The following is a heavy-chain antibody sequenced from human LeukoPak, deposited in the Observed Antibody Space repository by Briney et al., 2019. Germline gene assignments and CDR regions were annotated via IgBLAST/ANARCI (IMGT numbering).Heavy chain of an antibody. D-gene: IGHD4-17*01. J-gene: IGHJ3*02. CDR2: IYPGDSDT. CDR3: ARPRSYGDYSIDAFDI. CDR1: GYSFTSYW. V-gene: IGHV5-51*01. Sequence: GESLKIFCKGSGYSFTSYWIGSVRQMPGKGLEWMRIIYPGDSDTRYSPSFQGQVTISADKSISTAYLQWSSLKASDTAMYYCARPRSYGDYSIDAFDIWGQGTMVTVSS.